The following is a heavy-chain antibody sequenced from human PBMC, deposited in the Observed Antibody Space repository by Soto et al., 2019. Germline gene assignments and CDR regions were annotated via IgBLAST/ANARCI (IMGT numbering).Heavy chain of an antibody. Sequence: EVQLVESGGGLVQPGGSLKLSCAASGFTFSGSAMHWVRQASGKGLEWVGRIRSKANNYATEYDASVKGRFTISRDDSKNTAYLQMNSLKTEDTAVYYCTRRAVDVWGQGTTVTVSS. CDR1: GFTFSGSA. V-gene: IGHV3-73*01. CDR3: TRRAVDV. J-gene: IGHJ6*02. CDR2: IRSKANNYAT.